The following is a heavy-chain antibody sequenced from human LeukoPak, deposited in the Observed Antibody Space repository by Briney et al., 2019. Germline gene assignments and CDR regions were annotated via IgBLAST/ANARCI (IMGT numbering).Heavy chain of an antibody. CDR2: IYYSGST. J-gene: IGHJ6*03. V-gene: IGHV4-59*01. Sequence: SETLSLTCTVSGGSISSYYWSWIRQPPGKGLEWIGYIYYSGSTNYNPSLKSRVTISVDTSKNQFSLKLSSVTAADTAVYYCARATTTVTTLEDFYYYYMDVWGKGTTVTVSS. CDR3: ARATTTVTTLEDFYYYYMDV. D-gene: IGHD4-17*01. CDR1: GGSISSYY.